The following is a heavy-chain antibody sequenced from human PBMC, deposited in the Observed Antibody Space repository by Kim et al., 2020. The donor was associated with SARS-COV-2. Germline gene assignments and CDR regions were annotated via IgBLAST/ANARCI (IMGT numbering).Heavy chain of an antibody. CDR2: ISWNSGSI. D-gene: IGHD3-22*01. J-gene: IGHJ4*02. CDR3: AKAAYDSSGLGIYFDY. CDR1: GFTFDDYA. Sequence: GGSLRLSCAASGFTFDDYAMHWVRQAPGKGLEWVSGISWNSGSIGYADSVKGRFTISRDNAKNSLYLQMNSLRAEDTALYYCAKAAYDSSGLGIYFDYWGQGTLVTVSS. V-gene: IGHV3-9*01.